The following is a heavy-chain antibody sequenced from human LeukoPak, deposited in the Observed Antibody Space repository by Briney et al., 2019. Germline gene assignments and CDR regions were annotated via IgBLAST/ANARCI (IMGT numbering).Heavy chain of an antibody. CDR2: ISYDGSNK. J-gene: IGHJ6*02. Sequence: GGSLRLSCAASGFTFSSYWMSWVRQAPGKGLEWVAVISYDGSNKYYADSVKGRFTISRDNSKNTLYLQMNSQRPEDTAVYYCARANLWFGDALLGGMDVWGQGTTVTVSS. D-gene: IGHD3-10*01. CDR1: GFTFSSYW. CDR3: ARANLWFGDALLGGMDV. V-gene: IGHV3-30-3*01.